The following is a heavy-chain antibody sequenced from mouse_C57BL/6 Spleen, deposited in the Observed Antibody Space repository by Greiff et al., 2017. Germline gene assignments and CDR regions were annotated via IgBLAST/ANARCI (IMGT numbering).Heavy chain of an antibody. CDR1: GYAFSSSW. D-gene: IGHD1-1*01. CDR2: IYPGDGDT. CDR3: ARWKDDYGSSPYWYFDV. Sequence: QVQLQQSGPELVKPGASVKISCKASGYAFSSSWMNWVKQRPGKGLEWIGRIYPGDGDTNYNGKFKGKATLTADKSSSTAYMQLSSLTSEDSAVYFCARWKDDYGSSPYWYFDVWGTGTTVTVSS. J-gene: IGHJ1*03. V-gene: IGHV1-82*01.